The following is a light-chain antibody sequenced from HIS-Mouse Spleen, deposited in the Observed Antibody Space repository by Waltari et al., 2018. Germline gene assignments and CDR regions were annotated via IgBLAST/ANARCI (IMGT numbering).Light chain of an antibody. J-gene: IGLJ3*02. CDR2: EGS. CDR1: SSNFGSYNL. CDR3: CSYAGSSTLV. Sequence: QSALTQPASVSGSPGQSITIPSTGTSSNFGSYNLVSWYQQHPGKAPKLMIYEGSKRPSGVSNRFSGSKSGNTASLTISGLQAEDEADYYCCSYAGSSTLVFGGGTKLTVL. V-gene: IGLV2-23*01.